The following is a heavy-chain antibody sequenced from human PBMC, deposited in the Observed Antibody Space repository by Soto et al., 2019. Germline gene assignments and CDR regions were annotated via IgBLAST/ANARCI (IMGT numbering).Heavy chain of an antibody. V-gene: IGHV3-21*01. CDR2: ISSSSSYI. Sequence: GGSLRLSCAASGFTFSSYSMNWVRQAPGKGLEWVSSISSSSSYIYYADSVKGRFTISRDNAKNSLYLQMNSLRAEDTAVYYCARDFFNPKNTIFGVVIMYGMDVWGQGTTVTVSS. CDR3: ARDFFNPKNTIFGVVIMYGMDV. D-gene: IGHD3-3*01. CDR1: GFTFSSYS. J-gene: IGHJ6*02.